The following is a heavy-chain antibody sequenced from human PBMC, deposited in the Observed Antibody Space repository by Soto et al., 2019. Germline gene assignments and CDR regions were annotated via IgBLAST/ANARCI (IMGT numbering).Heavy chain of an antibody. V-gene: IGHV4-59*01. CDR3: ARSGYDYCIGPVPSADY. CDR2: ISYSGTT. J-gene: IGHJ4*02. D-gene: IGHD5-12*01. Sequence: SETLSLTCNVSGSISTYYLMWIRQPPGKGLEWIGYISYSGTTNYSPSLENRVTISIDTSKKQLSLKLSSVTTADTAVYYCARSGYDYCIGPVPSADYWGRGTLVTVSS. CDR1: GSISTYY.